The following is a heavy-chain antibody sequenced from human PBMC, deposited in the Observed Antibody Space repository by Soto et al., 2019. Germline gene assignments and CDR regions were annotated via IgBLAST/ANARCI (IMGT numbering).Heavy chain of an antibody. D-gene: IGHD6-19*01. CDR3: AKGRSSGWYYFDY. V-gene: IGHV3-23*01. CDR1: GFTFSNYA. J-gene: IGHJ4*02. Sequence: EVQLLESGGDLAQPGGSLRLSCAASGFTFSNYAMSWVRQAPGKGLEWVSGISASGRDTYYADAVKDRFTISRDNSKNTVYLQVNSLRADATAIYDCAKGRSSGWYYFDYWGQGTPVTVSS. CDR2: ISASGRDT.